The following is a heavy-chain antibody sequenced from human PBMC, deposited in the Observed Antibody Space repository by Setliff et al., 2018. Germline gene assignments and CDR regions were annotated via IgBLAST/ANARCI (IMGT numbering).Heavy chain of an antibody. CDR2: ISSSSSYI. V-gene: IGHV3-21*01. J-gene: IGHJ4*02. Sequence: GGSLRLSCVASGFNLHVYTMEWVRQAPGKGLEWVSSISSSSSYIYYADSVKGRFTISRDNAKNSLYLQMNSLRAEDTAVYYCARGRNIEARLLDSWGQG. D-gene: IGHD6-6*01. CDR1: GFNLHVYT. CDR3: ARGRNIEARLLDS.